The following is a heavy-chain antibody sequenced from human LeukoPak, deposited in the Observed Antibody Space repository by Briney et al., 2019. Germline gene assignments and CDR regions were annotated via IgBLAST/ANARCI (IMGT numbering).Heavy chain of an antibody. Sequence: GGSLRLSCAASGFTFSSYGFHWVRQAPGKGLDWVTVISSDGTNKNYADSVKGRFTISRDNAENTLYLQMNSLRAEDTAVYYCARGTAGYHSSYFDYWGQGTLVTVSS. J-gene: IGHJ4*02. CDR2: ISSDGTNK. CDR1: GFTFSSYG. D-gene: IGHD3-16*02. V-gene: IGHV3-30-3*01. CDR3: ARGTAGYHSSYFDY.